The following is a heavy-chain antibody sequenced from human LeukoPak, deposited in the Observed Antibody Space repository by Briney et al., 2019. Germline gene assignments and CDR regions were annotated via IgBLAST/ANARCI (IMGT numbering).Heavy chain of an antibody. Sequence: SETLSLTCTVSGGSIRSYYWSWLRQPPGKGLEWIGYIYYSGSTNYNPSLKSRVTISVDTPKNQISLKLRSVTAADTAVYYCARDLYTYFDFWSGTIGYYYGMDVWGQGTTVTVPS. D-gene: IGHD3-3*01. V-gene: IGHV4-59*01. CDR1: GGSIRSYY. CDR3: ARDLYTYFDFWSGTIGYYYGMDV. CDR2: IYYSGST. J-gene: IGHJ6*02.